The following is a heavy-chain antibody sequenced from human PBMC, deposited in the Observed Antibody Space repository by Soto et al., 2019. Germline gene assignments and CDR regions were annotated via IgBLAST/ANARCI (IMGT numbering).Heavy chain of an antibody. CDR2: INHSGST. CDR1: GGSFSCYY. Sequence: SETLSLTCAVYGGSFSCYYWSWILQPPGKGLEWIGEINHSGSTNYNPSLKSRVTISVDTSKNQFSLKLSSVTAADTAVYYCARAQYYPFWSGSPFDYWRQRTLVTVSS. V-gene: IGHV4-34*01. J-gene: IGHJ4*02. CDR3: ARAQYYPFWSGSPFDY. D-gene: IGHD3-3*01.